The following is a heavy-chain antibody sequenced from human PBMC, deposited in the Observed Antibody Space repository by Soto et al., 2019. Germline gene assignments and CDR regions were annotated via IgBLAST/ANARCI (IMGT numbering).Heavy chain of an antibody. CDR1: GFTFDDYA. CDR2: ISWNSDNI. V-gene: IGHV3-9*01. J-gene: IGHJ3*02. Sequence: EVQLVESGGGLVQPGRSLRLSCAASGFTFDDYAMHWVRQAPGEGLEWVSGISWNSDNIVYADSVKGRFTISRDNAKNSLYLQMNSLRAEDTALYYCAKDLYSNYGDAFDIWGQGTMVTGSS. D-gene: IGHD4-4*01. CDR3: AKDLYSNYGDAFDI.